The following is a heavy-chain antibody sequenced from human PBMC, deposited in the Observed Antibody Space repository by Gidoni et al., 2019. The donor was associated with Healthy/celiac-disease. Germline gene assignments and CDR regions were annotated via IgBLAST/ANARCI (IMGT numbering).Heavy chain of an antibody. CDR3: AISTRYSSSPYYYYGMDV. J-gene: IGHJ6*02. CDR2: IDTSGST. D-gene: IGHD6-6*01. CDR1: GGSISSGSSS. V-gene: IGHV4-61*02. Sequence: QVQLQESGPGLVKPSQTLSLTCTVSGGSISSGSSSWSWIRQPAGKGLEWIGRIDTSGSTNYNPSLKSRVTISVDTSKNQFSLKLSSVTAADTAVYYCAISTRYSSSPYYYYGMDVWGQGTTVTVSS.